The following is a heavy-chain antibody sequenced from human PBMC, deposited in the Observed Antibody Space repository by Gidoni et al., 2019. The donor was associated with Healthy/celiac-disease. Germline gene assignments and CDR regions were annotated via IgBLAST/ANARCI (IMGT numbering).Heavy chain of an antibody. V-gene: IGHV4-34*01. J-gene: IGHJ5*02. CDR3: ARAPIFGVVIAPRRKGWFDP. D-gene: IGHD3-3*01. CDR1: GGSFGGYY. CDR2: TNHSGST. Sequence: QVQLQQWGAGLLKPSETLSLTCAVYGGSFGGYYWSWIRQPPGKGLEWIGETNHSGSTNYNPSLKSRVTIAVDTSKNQFSLKLSSVTAADTAVYYCARAPIFGVVIAPRRKGWFDPWGQGTLVTVSS.